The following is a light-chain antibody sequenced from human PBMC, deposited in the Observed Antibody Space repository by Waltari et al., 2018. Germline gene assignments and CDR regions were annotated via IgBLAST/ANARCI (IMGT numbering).Light chain of an antibody. J-gene: IGLJ3*02. CDR1: TSNIGTNP. V-gene: IGLV1-44*01. Sequence: QSVLTQPPSASGTPGQRVTMSCSGSTSNIGTNPVNWYQQLPGPAPKLLIYSNDPRPSGVPERLSGSKSGTSASLAISGLQSEDEADYYCAVWDDSLNGQVFGGGTKLTVL. CDR3: AVWDDSLNGQV. CDR2: SND.